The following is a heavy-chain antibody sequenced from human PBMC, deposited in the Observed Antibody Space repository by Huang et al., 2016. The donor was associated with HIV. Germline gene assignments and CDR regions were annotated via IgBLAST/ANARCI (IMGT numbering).Heavy chain of an antibody. D-gene: IGHD3-22*01. J-gene: IGHJ4*02. Sequence: QVQLVQSGAEVKKPGASVRVSCRSSGYTFTHYDINWVRQATGQGLEWMGWTNPNIGHTGVAQQVQGRVTIIMNASISTAYMELSSLRSEDTAVYYCARARGYYYGSGGYYSRYYFDYWGQGTLVTVSS. V-gene: IGHV1-8*03. CDR2: TNPNIGHT. CDR1: GYTFTHYD. CDR3: ARARGYYYGSGGYYSRYYFDY.